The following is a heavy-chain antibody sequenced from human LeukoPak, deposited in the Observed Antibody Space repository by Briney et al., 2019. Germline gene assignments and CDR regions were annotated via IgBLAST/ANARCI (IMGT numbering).Heavy chain of an antibody. J-gene: IGHJ6*03. CDR1: GGTFSSYA. D-gene: IGHD6-13*01. Sequence: SVKVSCKASGGTFSSYAISWVRQAPGQGLEWMGGIIPIFGTANYAQKFQGRVTITTDESTSTAYMELSSLRSEDTAVYYCARVKQLPDWGYYYYYMDVWGKGTTVTVSS. CDR2: IIPIFGTA. CDR3: ARVKQLPDWGYYYYYMDV. V-gene: IGHV1-69*05.